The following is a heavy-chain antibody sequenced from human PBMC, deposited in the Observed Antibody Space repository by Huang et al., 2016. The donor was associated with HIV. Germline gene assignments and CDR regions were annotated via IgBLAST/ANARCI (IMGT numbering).Heavy chain of an antibody. Sequence: QVQLVESGGGVVEPGRSLRVSCAASGFSFSDSGMHWVRQAPGEGREWGAVISYDGRNKFYADAVKGRFTISRDNSKNTVYLQMNSLRAGDTAVYYCAKDRRAYYYGSGIEYWGQGARVTVSS. CDR1: GFSFSDSG. CDR3: AKDRRAYYYGSGIEY. D-gene: IGHD3-10*01. J-gene: IGHJ4*02. CDR2: ISYDGRNK. V-gene: IGHV3-30*18.